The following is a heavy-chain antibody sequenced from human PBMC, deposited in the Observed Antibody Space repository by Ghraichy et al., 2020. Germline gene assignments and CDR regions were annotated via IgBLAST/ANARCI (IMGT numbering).Heavy chain of an antibody. J-gene: IGHJ4*02. V-gene: IGHV1-46*01. CDR1: GYTFTSYY. D-gene: IGHD3-9*01. CDR2: INPSGGST. CDR3: ARDYDILTGYDHFDY. Sequence: ASVKVSCKASGYTFTSYYMHWVRQAPGQGLEWMGIINPSGGSTSYAQKLQGRVTMTRDTSTSTVYMELSSLRSEDTAVYYCARDYDILTGYDHFDYWGQGTLVTVSS.